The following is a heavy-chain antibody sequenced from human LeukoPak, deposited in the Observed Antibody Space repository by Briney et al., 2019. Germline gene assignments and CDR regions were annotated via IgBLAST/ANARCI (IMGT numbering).Heavy chain of an antibody. CDR3: ARIRWDAFDI. V-gene: IGHV1-8*02. Sequence: ASVKVSCKASGYTFTSYYMHWVRQAPGQGLEWMGWMNPNSGNTGYAQKFQGRVTMTRNTSISTAYMELSSLRSEDTAVYYCARIRWDAFDIWGQGTMVTVSS. J-gene: IGHJ3*02. CDR1: GYTFTSYY. CDR2: MNPNSGNT. D-gene: IGHD3-3*01.